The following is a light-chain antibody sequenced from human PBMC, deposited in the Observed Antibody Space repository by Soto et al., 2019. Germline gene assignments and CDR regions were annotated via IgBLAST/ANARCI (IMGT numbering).Light chain of an antibody. V-gene: IGKV3-15*01. Sequence: EIVLTQSPATLSLSPWERATLSCRASQSVSSSYLAWYQQKPGQAPRLLIYGASTRATGISARFSGSGSGTEFTLTISSLQSEDFAVYYCQQYEKWPPSITFGQGTRLEIK. J-gene: IGKJ5*01. CDR1: QSVSSSY. CDR3: QQYEKWPPSIT. CDR2: GAS.